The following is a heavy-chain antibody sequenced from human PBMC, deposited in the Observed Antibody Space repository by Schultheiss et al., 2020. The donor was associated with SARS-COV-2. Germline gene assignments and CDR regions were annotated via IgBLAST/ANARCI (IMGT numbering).Heavy chain of an antibody. J-gene: IGHJ6*03. V-gene: IGHV3-15*01. D-gene: IGHD2-2*01. CDR3: TTPLDCSSTSCYYYYYYYMDV. CDR1: GFTFSSYD. CDR2: IKSKTDGGTT. Sequence: GGSLRLSCAASGFTFSSYDMHWVRQATGKGLEWVGRIKSKTDGGTTDYAAPVKGRFTISRDDSKNTLYLQMNSLKTEDTAVYYCTTPLDCSSTSCYYYYYYYMDVWGKGTTVTVAS.